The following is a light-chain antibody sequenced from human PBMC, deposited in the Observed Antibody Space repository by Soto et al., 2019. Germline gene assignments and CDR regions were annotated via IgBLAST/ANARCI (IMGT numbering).Light chain of an antibody. Sequence: DIVLPQSPGTLSFSPGERATLSCRASQSVSSSYLAWYQQKPGQAPRLLIYGASSRATGIPDRFSGSGSGTDFTLTISRLEPEDFAVYYCQQYGSSPWTFGQGTKVDI. CDR3: QQYGSSPWT. CDR2: GAS. V-gene: IGKV3-20*01. CDR1: QSVSSSY. J-gene: IGKJ1*01.